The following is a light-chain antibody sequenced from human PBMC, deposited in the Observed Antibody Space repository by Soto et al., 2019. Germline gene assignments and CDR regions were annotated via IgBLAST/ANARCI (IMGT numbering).Light chain of an antibody. J-gene: IGKJ1*01. CDR1: QGISNY. Sequence: DIQMTQSPSSLSASVGDTVTITCRASQGISNYLAWYQQKPGQVPNLLIYAASTLQSGVPSRFSGSGSGTDFTLTISSLRPEDAATYSCHKYNNAPRTFGQGTKVEI. V-gene: IGKV1-27*01. CDR3: HKYNNAPRT. CDR2: AAS.